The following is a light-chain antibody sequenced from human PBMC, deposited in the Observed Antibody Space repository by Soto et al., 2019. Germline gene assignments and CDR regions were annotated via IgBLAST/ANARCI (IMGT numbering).Light chain of an antibody. J-gene: IGKJ1*01. Sequence: EIVLTQSPVTLSLSPGERATLYCRASQSVTSTSFAWYQQKPGQAPRLLIYNTSNRAGGIPARFSGSGSGTDFTLTIDRLEPEDFAVYYCQQYSYSLWTFGQGTKVDIK. CDR1: QSVTSTS. CDR3: QQYSYSLWT. V-gene: IGKV3-20*01. CDR2: NTS.